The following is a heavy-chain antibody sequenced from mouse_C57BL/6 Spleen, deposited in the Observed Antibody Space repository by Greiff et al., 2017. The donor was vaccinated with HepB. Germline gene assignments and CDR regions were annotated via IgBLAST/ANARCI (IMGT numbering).Heavy chain of an antibody. V-gene: IGHV1-9*01. CDR3: ARRYYDYDAWFAY. CDR1: GYTFTGFW. Sequence: QVPLPQSGAELLKPGASVKLSFKASGYTFTGFWVEWVKQRPGPGLGWVGEILPGNGSTNYNEKFKGKATFTADTSSNTAYMQLSSLTTEDSAIYYCARRYYDYDAWFAYWGQGTLVTVSA. J-gene: IGHJ3*01. D-gene: IGHD2-4*01. CDR2: ILPGNGST.